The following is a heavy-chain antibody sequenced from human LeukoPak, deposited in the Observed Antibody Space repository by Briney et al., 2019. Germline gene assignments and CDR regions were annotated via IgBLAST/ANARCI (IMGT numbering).Heavy chain of an antibody. V-gene: IGHV3-9*01. Sequence: PGGSLRLSCAASGFTFDDYAMHWVRQAPGKGLEWVSGISWNSGSIGYADSVKGRFTISRDNAKNPLYLQMNSLRAEDTALYYCAKDISRYYYGSSGFDPWGQGTLVTVSS. D-gene: IGHD3-10*01. J-gene: IGHJ5*02. CDR3: AKDISRYYYGSSGFDP. CDR1: GFTFDDYA. CDR2: ISWNSGSI.